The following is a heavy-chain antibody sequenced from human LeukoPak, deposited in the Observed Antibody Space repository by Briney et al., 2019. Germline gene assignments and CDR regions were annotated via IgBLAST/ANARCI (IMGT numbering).Heavy chain of an antibody. V-gene: IGHV5-51*01. Sequence: GEALKISCKGSGYSFTSYWIGRVRQVPGKGPGWVGIIYPGDSDTRYSPSFKGQVTISADKSISTAYLQWSSLKASDTAMYYCARQTKSYCSSTSCWKGYYMDVWGKGTTVTVSS. CDR3: ARQTKSYCSSTSCWKGYYMDV. D-gene: IGHD2-2*01. J-gene: IGHJ6*03. CDR1: GYSFTSYW. CDR2: IYPGDSDT.